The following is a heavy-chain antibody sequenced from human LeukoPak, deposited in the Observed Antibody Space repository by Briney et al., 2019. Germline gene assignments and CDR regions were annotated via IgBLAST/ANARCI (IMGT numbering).Heavy chain of an antibody. CDR3: AKKGSDGMDV. Sequence: GGSLRLSCAASGFIVSSYYMTWVRQAPGKGLEWVSVIYGDGSTYYTDSVKGRFAISRDNSKNTLYLQMNSLRPEDTAVYYCAKKGSDGMDVWGQGTTVTVSS. J-gene: IGHJ6*02. V-gene: IGHV3-53*05. D-gene: IGHD1-26*01. CDR1: GFIVSSYY. CDR2: IYGDGST.